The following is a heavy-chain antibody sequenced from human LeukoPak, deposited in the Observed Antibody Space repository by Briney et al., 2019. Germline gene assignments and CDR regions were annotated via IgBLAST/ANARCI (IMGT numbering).Heavy chain of an antibody. CDR2: INSDGSST. D-gene: IGHD6-13*01. Sequence: GGSLRLSCAAFGFTFSSYWMHWVRQAPGKGLVWVSRINSDGSSTSYADSVKGRFTISRDNAKNTLYLQMNSLRAEDTAVYYCASCLLSYSSNCPEDYWGQGTLVTVSS. CDR1: GFTFSSYW. J-gene: IGHJ4*02. CDR3: ASCLLSYSSNCPEDY. V-gene: IGHV3-74*01.